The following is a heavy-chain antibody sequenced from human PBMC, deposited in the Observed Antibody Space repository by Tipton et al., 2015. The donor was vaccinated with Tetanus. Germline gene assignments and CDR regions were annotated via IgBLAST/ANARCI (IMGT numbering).Heavy chain of an antibody. CDR2: IYYSGST. CDR3: ARHYDILTGGAYDAFDI. D-gene: IGHD3-9*01. CDR1: GGSISSSSYY. V-gene: IGHV4-39*01. J-gene: IGHJ3*02. Sequence: LRLSCTVSGGSISSSSYYWGWIRQPPGKGLEWIGSIYYSGSTYYNPSLKSRVTISVDTSKNQFSLRVSSVTAADTAVYYCARHYDILTGGAYDAFDIWGQGTMVTVSS.